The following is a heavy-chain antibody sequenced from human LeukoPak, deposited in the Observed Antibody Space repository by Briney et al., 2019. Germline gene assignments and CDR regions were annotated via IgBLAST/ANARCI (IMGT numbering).Heavy chain of an antibody. CDR3: ARGGATPMVFRY. CDR2: INHSGST. V-gene: IGHV4-34*01. J-gene: IGHJ4*02. Sequence: SETLSLTCAVYGGSFSDYYWSWIRQSPGKGLEWIGEINHSGSTKYNPSLKSRVAISIDTSKNQCSLHLTSVTAADTAVYYCARGGATPMVFRYWGRGTLVTVSS. CDR1: GGSFSDYY. D-gene: IGHD3-10*01.